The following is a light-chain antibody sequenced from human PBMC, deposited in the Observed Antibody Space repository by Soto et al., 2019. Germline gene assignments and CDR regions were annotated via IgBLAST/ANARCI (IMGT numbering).Light chain of an antibody. CDR1: QDIXXX. V-gene: IGKV1D-12*01. Sequence: DIQVTQSPSSVSASVGDRVTXXXXXSQDIXXXXXXXXXXXGRTPELLIHGASRLQSGVPARFSGSGSGTDFTLSINSLQPEDFATYYCQQAYSFPITFGQGTRLEIK. CDR3: QQAYSFPIT. J-gene: IGKJ5*01. CDR2: GAS.